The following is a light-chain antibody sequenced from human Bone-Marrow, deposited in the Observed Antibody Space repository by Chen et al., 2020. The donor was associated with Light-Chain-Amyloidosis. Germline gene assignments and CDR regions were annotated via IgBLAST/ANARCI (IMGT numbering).Light chain of an antibody. CDR1: SSDVGGDNH. J-gene: IGLJ1*01. V-gene: IGLV2-14*01. CDR2: EFT. CDR3: SSYAIPNTLV. Sequence: QSALTQPASVAGSPGQSITISCTGTSSDVGGDNHVSWYQQHPDKAPKLMIYEFTKRPSWVPDRFSGSKSDNTASLTISGLQTEDEADYFCSSYAIPNTLVFGSGTRVTVL.